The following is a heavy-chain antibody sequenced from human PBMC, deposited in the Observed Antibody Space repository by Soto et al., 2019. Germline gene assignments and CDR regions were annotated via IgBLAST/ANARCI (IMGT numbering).Heavy chain of an antibody. V-gene: IGHV3-33*01. CDR2: IWYDGSNK. D-gene: IGHD1-20*01. CDR3: ARYIHSRYFYL. CDR1: GFTFSNYG. J-gene: IGHJ2*01. Sequence: QEQLVESGGGVVQPGRSLRLSCAASGFTFSNYGMHWVRQAPGKGLEWVAVIWYDGSNKYYVDSVKGRFTISRDDSKNALYLQMNSRRAEDTSIYYCARYIHSRYFYLWGRGTLVSVSS.